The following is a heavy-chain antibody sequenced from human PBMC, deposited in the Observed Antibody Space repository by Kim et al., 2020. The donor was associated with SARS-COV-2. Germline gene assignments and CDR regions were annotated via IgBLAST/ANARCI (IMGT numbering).Heavy chain of an antibody. J-gene: IGHJ6*02. CDR1: GFTFSSYA. CDR3: ARDQQQLDIYYYGMDV. CDR2: ISYDGSNK. V-gene: IGHV3-30*04. D-gene: IGHD6-13*01. Sequence: GGSLRLSCAASGFTFSSYAMHWVRQAPGKGLEWVAVISYDGSNKYYADSVKGRFTISRDNSKNTLYLQMNSLRAEDTAVYYRARDQQQLDIYYYGMDVWGQGTTVTVSS.